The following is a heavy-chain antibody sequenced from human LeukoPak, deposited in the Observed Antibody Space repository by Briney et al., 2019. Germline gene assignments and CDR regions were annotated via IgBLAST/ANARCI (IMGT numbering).Heavy chain of an antibody. CDR3: ASSYYYDSSGYNYFDY. V-gene: IGHV4-59*08. J-gene: IGHJ4*02. D-gene: IGHD3-22*01. CDR1: GGSISSYY. CDR2: IYYSGST. Sequence: SETLSLTCTVSGGSISSYYWSWIRQPPGKGLEWIGYIYYSGSTNYNPSLKSRVTISVDTSKSQFSLKLSSVTAADTAVYYCASSYYYDSSGYNYFDYWGQGTLVTVSS.